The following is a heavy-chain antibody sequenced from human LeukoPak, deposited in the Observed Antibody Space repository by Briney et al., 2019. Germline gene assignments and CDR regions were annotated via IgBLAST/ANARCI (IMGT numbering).Heavy chain of an antibody. CDR3: ARVVYANMVHWFDP. CDR2: IYYSGST. V-gene: IGHV4-59*01. Sequence: PSETLSLTCTVSGGSISSYYWSWIRQPPGKGLEWIGYIYYSGSTNYNPSLKSRVTISVDTSKNQFSPKLSSVTAADTAVYYCARVVYANMVHWFDPWGQGTLVTVSS. J-gene: IGHJ5*02. CDR1: GGSISSYY. D-gene: IGHD2-8*01.